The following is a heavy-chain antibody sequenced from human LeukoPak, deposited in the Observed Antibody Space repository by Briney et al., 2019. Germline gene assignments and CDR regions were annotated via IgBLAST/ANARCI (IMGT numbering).Heavy chain of an antibody. CDR3: ARGSAQIAGDYFDH. J-gene: IGHJ4*02. D-gene: IGHD6-13*01. CDR2: IKQDGSEI. Sequence: PGGALRLSCEASGFTLRSYCMTWVRHAPGKGLEWVANIKQDGSEIHYVDSVKGRFTISRDNAKNSLHLQMNSLRVEDTAVYYCARGSAQIAGDYFDHWGQGILVTVSS. V-gene: IGHV3-7*03. CDR1: GFTLRSYC.